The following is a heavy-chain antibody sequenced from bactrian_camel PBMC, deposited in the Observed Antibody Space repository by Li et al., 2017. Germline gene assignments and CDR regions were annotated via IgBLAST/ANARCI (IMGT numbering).Heavy chain of an antibody. CDR2: ISSVGLVT. CDR3: AAAPWLSTVDPCY. J-gene: IGHJ4*01. D-gene: IGHD5*01. V-gene: IGHV3-2*01. CDR1: RVTFSSAC. Sequence: HVQLVESGGGSVQPGGSLTLSCKVSRVTFSSACLGRFRQAPDSQREAFASISSVGLVTDYLDSVKGRFTISQDNAKNTVYLQMNSLKPEDTAVYYCAAAPWLSTVDPCYWGQGTQVTVS.